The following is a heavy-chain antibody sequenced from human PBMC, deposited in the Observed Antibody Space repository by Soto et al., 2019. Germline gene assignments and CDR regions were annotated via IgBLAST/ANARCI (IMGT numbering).Heavy chain of an antibody. CDR3: ARGGRIAARPPAGTHY. V-gene: IGHV1-69*13. CDR2: IIPIFGTA. Sequence: SVKVSCKASGGTFSSYAISWVRQAPGQGLEWMGGIIPIFGTANYAQKFQGRVTITADESTSTAYMELSSLRSEDTAVYYCARGGRIAARPPAGTHYWGQGTLVTVS. CDR1: GGTFSSYA. D-gene: IGHD6-6*01. J-gene: IGHJ4*02.